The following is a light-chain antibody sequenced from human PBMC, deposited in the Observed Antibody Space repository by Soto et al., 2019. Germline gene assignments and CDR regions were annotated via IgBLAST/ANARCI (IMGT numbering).Light chain of an antibody. V-gene: IGKV3-20*01. CDR2: GAT. CDR1: QTVSSSY. J-gene: IGKJ4*01. CDR3: QQNGSTPPT. Sequence: EIVLTQSPGTVSLSPGETATLSCRASQTVSSSYLAWYQQKPGQAPRLLIYGATSRATGVPDRFSGGGSGTDFTLTISRLEPEDFAVYNCQQNGSTPPTFGGGTKVEIK.